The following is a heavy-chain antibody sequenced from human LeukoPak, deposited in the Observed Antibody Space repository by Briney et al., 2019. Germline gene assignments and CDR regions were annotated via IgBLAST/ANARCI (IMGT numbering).Heavy chain of an antibody. Sequence: SETLSLTCTVSGGSISSSSYYRGWIRQPPGKGLEWIGSIYYSGSTYFNPSLKSRVTISVDTSKNQFSLKLSSVTAADTAVYYCARVGLFAGMVRGVIGYWGQGTLVTVSS. J-gene: IGHJ4*02. D-gene: IGHD3-10*01. CDR3: ARVGLFAGMVRGVIGY. V-gene: IGHV4-39*07. CDR2: IYYSGST. CDR1: GGSISSSSYY.